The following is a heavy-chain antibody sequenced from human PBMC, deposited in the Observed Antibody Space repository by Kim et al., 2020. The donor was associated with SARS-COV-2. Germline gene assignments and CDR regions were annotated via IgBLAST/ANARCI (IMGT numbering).Heavy chain of an antibody. D-gene: IGHD3-10*01. J-gene: IGHJ4*02. Sequence: ASVKVSCKASGYTFTSYAMHWVRQAPGQRLEWMGWINAGNGNTKYSQKFQGRVTITRDTSASTAYMELSSLRSEDTAVYYCARGAPYGSGSYYRGHNDYWGQGTLVTVSS. V-gene: IGHV1-3*01. CDR2: INAGNGNT. CDR1: GYTFTSYA. CDR3: ARGAPYGSGSYYRGHNDY.